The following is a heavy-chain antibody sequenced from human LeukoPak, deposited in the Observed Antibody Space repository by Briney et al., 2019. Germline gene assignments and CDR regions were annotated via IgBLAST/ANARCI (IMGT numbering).Heavy chain of an antibody. Sequence: PSETLSLTCTVSGGSISSYYWSWIRQPPGKGLEWIGYIYYSGSTNYNPSLKSRVTISVDTSKNQFSLKLSSVTAADTAVYYCARDSVPYCSSTSCSGSWFDPWGQGTLVTVSS. D-gene: IGHD2-2*01. CDR1: GGSISSYY. J-gene: IGHJ5*02. CDR2: IYYSGST. CDR3: ARDSVPYCSSTSCSGSWFDP. V-gene: IGHV4-59*01.